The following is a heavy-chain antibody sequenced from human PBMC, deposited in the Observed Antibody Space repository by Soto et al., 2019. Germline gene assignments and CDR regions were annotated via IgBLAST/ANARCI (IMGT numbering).Heavy chain of an antibody. CDR1: VVSISSSSYY. J-gene: IGHJ6*02. CDR3: ASHGGGYSSWDPSYHYYGIAV. V-gene: IGHV4-39*01. D-gene: IGHD6-13*01. Sequence: SETLSLTCTVSVVSISSSSYYWGWIRQPPGKGLEWIGSIYYSGSTYYNPSLKSRVTISVDTSKNQFSLKLSSVTAADTAVYYCASHGGGYSSWDPSYHYYGIAVGAQRTTVPVSS. CDR2: IYYSGST.